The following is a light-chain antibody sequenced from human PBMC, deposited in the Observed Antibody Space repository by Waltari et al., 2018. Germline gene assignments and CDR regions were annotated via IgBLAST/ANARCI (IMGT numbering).Light chain of an antibody. J-gene: IGKJ4*01. V-gene: IGKV1-9*01. CDR3: QQVHSFPLT. Sequence: IQLTQSPSSLSASVGDRVTIPSRASQGISSHLTRYRQRPGKAPEVLIYAVSTLQSGVPSRFSGSGSGADFALTISSLQTEDFATYYCQQVHSFPLTFGGGTKVEIK. CDR2: AVS. CDR1: QGISSH.